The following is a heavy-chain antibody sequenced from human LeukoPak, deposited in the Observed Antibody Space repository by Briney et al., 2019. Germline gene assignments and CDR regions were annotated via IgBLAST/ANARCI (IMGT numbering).Heavy chain of an antibody. CDR1: GFTFSSYG. CDR3: AKDGGNYFDY. D-gene: IGHD3-3*01. V-gene: IGHV3-30*02. J-gene: IGHJ4*02. CDR2: IRYDGSNK. Sequence: GGSLRLSCAASGFTFSSYGMHWVRQAPGKGLEWVAFIRYDGSNKYYADSVKGRFSISRDSSKNTLYLQMNSLRDEDTAVYFCAKDGGNYFDYWGQGTLVTASS.